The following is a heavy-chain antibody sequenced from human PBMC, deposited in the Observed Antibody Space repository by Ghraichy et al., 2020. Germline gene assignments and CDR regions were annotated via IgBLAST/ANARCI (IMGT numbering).Heavy chain of an antibody. D-gene: IGHD2-2*03. V-gene: IGHV3-15*01. Sequence: LSLTCAASGFTFSDAWMNWVRQAPGKGLEWVGRIKSKTDDGTTDYAAPVKGRFTISRDDSKNTLYLQMDSLKTEDTAVYYCTTPLEGWIDWGLGTMVTVSS. CDR1: GFTFSDAW. CDR2: IKSKTDDGTT. CDR3: TTPLEGWID. J-gene: IGHJ3*01.